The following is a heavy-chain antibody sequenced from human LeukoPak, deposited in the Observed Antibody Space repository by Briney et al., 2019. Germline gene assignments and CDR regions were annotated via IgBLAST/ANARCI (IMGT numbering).Heavy chain of an antibody. V-gene: IGHV1-46*01. D-gene: IGHD3-16*01. CDR2: INPSGGST. CDR3: ASNVFMIVATGGAFDI. Sequence: ASVKVSCKASGYTFTSYYMHWVRQAPGQGLEWMGIINPSGGSTSYAQKFQGRVTMTRDTSTSTVYMELSSLRSEDTAVYYCASNVFMIVATGGAFDIWGQGTMVTVSS. CDR1: GYTFTSYY. J-gene: IGHJ3*02.